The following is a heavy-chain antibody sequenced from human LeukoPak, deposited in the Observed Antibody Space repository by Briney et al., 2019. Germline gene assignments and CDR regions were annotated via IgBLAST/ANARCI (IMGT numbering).Heavy chain of an antibody. CDR3: ARGSIAVAGTRAWY. V-gene: IGHV3-21*01. Sequence: GGSLRLSCAASGFTFSSYSMNWVRQAPGKGLEWVSSISSSSYIYYADSVKGRFTISRDNAKNSLYLQMNSLRAEDTAVYYCARGSIAVAGTRAWYWGQGTLVTVSS. CDR1: GFTFSSYS. CDR2: ISSSSYI. J-gene: IGHJ4*02. D-gene: IGHD6-19*01.